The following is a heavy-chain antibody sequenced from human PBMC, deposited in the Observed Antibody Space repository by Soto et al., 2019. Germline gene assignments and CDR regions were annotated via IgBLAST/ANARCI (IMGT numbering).Heavy chain of an antibody. CDR2: IYHGST. J-gene: IGHJ3*02. Sequence: QLQLQESGSGLVKASQTLSLTCAVSGGSISSGGYSWSWIRQPPGKGLEWIGYIYHGSTYYNPSLKSRVTISIDRSKNQFSLKLSSVTAADTAVYCCASSGSRGIGAFDIWGQGTMVTVSS. D-gene: IGHD3-22*01. CDR3: ASSGSRGIGAFDI. CDR1: GGSISSGGYS. V-gene: IGHV4-30-2*01.